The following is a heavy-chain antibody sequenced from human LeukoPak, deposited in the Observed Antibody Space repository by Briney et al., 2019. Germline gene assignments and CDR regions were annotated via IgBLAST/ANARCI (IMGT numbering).Heavy chain of an antibody. CDR3: ASWGEGALDN. CDR2: IKQDGSEK. V-gene: IGHV3-7*01. Sequence: RGSLRLSCAASGFTFSSYWMSWVRQAPGKGLEWVANIKQDGSEKYYVDSVKGRFTISRDNAKNSLYLQVNSLRVEDTGVYYCASWGEGALDNWGQGTLVTVSS. D-gene: IGHD3-16*01. J-gene: IGHJ4*02. CDR1: GFTFSSYW.